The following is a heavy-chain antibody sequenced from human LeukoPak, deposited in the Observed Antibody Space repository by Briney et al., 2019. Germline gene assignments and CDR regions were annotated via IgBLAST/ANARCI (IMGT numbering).Heavy chain of an antibody. J-gene: IGHJ3*02. V-gene: IGHV3-21*01. CDR3: ARDKRNSYASSGYYRSRLGAFDI. CDR2: ISSSSSYT. CDR1: GFTFRSYS. Sequence: GGSLRLSCAASGFTFRSYSMNWGRQAPGKRLEWGSSISSSSSYTYYADSVKGRFTISRDNAKNSLYLQMNSLRAEDTAVYYCARDKRNSYASSGYYRSRLGAFDIWGQGTMVTVSS. D-gene: IGHD3-22*01.